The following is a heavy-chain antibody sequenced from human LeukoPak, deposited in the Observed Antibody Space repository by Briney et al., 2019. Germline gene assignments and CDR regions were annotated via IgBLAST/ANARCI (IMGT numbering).Heavy chain of an antibody. CDR3: ARGTSSSWTNWFDP. J-gene: IGHJ5*02. CDR2: IYYSGST. V-gene: IGHV4-59*01. CDR1: GGPISSYY. D-gene: IGHD6-13*01. Sequence: SETLSLTCPVPGGPISSYYWRWIRQPPGEGLGWVGYIYYSGSTNYNPSLKSRVTISVDTSKNQFSLKLSSVTAADTAVYYCARGTSSSWTNWFDPWGQGTLVTVSS.